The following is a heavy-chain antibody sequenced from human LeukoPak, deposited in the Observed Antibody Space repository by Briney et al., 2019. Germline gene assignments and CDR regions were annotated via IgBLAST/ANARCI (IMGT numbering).Heavy chain of an antibody. V-gene: IGHV1-24*01. J-gene: IGHJ3*02. Sequence: GASVKVSCKVSGYTLTELSMHWVRQAPGKGLEWMGGFDPEDGETIYAQKFQGRVTMTEDTSTDTAYMELNSLRSEDTAVYYCATHGAVYDAFDIWGQGTMVTVSS. D-gene: IGHD6-19*01. CDR2: FDPEDGET. CDR1: GYTLTELS. CDR3: ATHGAVYDAFDI.